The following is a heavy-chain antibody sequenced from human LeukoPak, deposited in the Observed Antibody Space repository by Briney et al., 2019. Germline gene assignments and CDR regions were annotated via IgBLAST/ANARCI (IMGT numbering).Heavy chain of an antibody. D-gene: IGHD3-22*01. CDR3: ARDIADIVATLWYYYDSSGYYSFDY. CDR2: ISAYNGNT. V-gene: IGHV1-18*01. CDR1: GYTFTSYG. J-gene: IGHJ4*02. Sequence: ASVKVSCKASGYTFTSYGISWVRQAPGQGLEWMGWISAYNGNTNHAQKLQGRVTMTTDTSTSTAYMELRSLRSDDTAVYYCARDIADIVATLWYYYDSSGYYSFDYWGQGTLVTVPS.